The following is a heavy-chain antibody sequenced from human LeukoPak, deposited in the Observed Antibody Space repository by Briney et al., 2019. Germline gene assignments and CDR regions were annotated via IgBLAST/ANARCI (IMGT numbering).Heavy chain of an antibody. D-gene: IGHD1-26*01. CDR2: IHHSGST. V-gene: IGHV4-4*01. CDR3: AGAPLSGTYYTDAFDI. CDR1: GFTFSNYNM. J-gene: IGHJ3*02. Sequence: GSLRLSCAASGFTFSNYNMNWVRQPPGKGLEWIGEIHHSGSTDYNPSLKSRVTISPDKSKNQFSLTLTSVTAADTAVYFCAGAPLSGTYYTDAFDIWGQGTMVTISS.